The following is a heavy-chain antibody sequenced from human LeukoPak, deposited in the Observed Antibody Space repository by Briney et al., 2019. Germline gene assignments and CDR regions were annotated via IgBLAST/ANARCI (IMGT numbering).Heavy chain of an antibody. V-gene: IGHV3-30*18. CDR2: ISYDGSNK. J-gene: IGHJ3*02. CDR1: GFTFSSYG. CDR3: AKDLADDAFDI. Sequence: PGRSLRLSCAASGFTFSSYGMHWVRQAPGKGLEWVAVISYDGSNKYYADSVKGRFTISRDNSKNTLYLQMNSLRAEDTVVYYCAKDLADDAFDIWGQGTMVTVSS.